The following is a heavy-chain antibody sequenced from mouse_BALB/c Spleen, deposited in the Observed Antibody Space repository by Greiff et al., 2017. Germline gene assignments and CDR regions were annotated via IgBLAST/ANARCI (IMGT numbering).Heavy chain of an antibody. CDR3: ARSDYDYYFDY. V-gene: IGHV1-87*01. D-gene: IGHD2-4*01. Sequence: VQLQQSGAELARPGASVKLSCKASGYTFTSYWMQWVKQRPGQGLEWIGAIYPGDGDTRYTQKFKGKATLTADKSSSTAYMQLSSLASEDSAVYYCARSDYDYYFDYWGQGTTLTVSS. CDR1: GYTFTSYW. J-gene: IGHJ2*01. CDR2: IYPGDGDT.